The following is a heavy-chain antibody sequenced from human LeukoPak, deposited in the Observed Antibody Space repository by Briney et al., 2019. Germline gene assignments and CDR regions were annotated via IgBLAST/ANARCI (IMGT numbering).Heavy chain of an antibody. CDR1: GGSISSSSYY. CDR3: ARHQWHYYYYMGV. V-gene: IGHV4-39*01. Sequence: PSETLSLTCTVSGGSISSSSYYWGWIRQPPGKGLEWIGSIYYSGDTCYNPSLKSRRVTISVDTSKNQFSLRLSSVTAADTAVYYCARHQWHYYYYMGVWGKGSTVTVSS. CDR2: IYYSGDT. D-gene: IGHD6-19*01. J-gene: IGHJ6*03.